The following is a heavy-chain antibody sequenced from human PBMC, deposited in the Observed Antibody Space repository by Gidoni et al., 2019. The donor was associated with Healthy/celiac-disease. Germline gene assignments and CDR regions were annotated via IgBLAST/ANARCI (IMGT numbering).Heavy chain of an antibody. Sequence: QITLKESGPTLVKPTQTLTLTCTFSGFSLSTSGVGAGWIRQPPGKALEWLALIYWNDDKRYSPSLKSRLTITKDTSKNQVVLTMTNMDPVDTATYYCAHRRVNYYDSSGDRDAFDIWGQGTMVTVSS. CDR3: AHRRVNYYDSSGDRDAFDI. V-gene: IGHV2-5*01. D-gene: IGHD3-22*01. CDR2: IYWNDDK. CDR1: GFSLSTSGVG. J-gene: IGHJ3*02.